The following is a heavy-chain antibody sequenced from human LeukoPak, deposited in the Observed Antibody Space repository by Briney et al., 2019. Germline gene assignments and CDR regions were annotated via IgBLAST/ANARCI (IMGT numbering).Heavy chain of an antibody. CDR3: AKGGSVIWFGELLLDY. Sequence: GGSLRLSCAASGFTFSNYAMSWVRQAPGKGLEWVSAISGSGRSTYYADSVKGRFTISRDNSKNTLNVQMNSLRAEDTAVYYCAKGGSVIWFGELLLDYWGQGTLVTVSS. V-gene: IGHV3-23*01. D-gene: IGHD3-10*01. J-gene: IGHJ4*02. CDR1: GFTFSNYA. CDR2: ISGSGRST.